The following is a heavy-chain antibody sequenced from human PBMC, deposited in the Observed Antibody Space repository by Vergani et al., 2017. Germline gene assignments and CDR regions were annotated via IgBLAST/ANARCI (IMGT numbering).Heavy chain of an antibody. Sequence: LEESGGGSVKPGGSLRLSCAASGFTFSDHYMSWIRQAPGKGLEWVSHISPGALTVSYTDSVTGRFTVSRDNDNNSLTLDMTTLRVEDTAVYYCAKEPGIATPRHYYAMYVWGQGTTVTVSS. J-gene: IGHJ6*02. CDR3: AKEPGIATPRHYYAMYV. V-gene: IGHV3-11*04. D-gene: IGHD5-24*01. CDR1: GFTFSDHY. CDR2: ISPGALTV.